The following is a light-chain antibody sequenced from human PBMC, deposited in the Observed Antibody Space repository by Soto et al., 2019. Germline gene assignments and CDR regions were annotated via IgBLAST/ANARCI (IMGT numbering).Light chain of an antibody. J-gene: IGKJ3*01. CDR1: RSVSRY. Sequence: EIVLTQSPATLSLSPGERATLSCRSSRSVSRYLAWYQQKPGLAPRLLIFDASNRATGIPARFSGSGSGTEFTLTISSLEAEDFAVYYCQQRSNWPPFTFGPGTKVDIK. CDR3: QQRSNWPPFT. CDR2: DAS. V-gene: IGKV3-11*01.